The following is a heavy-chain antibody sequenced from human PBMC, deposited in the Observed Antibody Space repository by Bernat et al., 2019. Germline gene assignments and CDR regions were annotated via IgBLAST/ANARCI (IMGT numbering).Heavy chain of an antibody. CDR3: ARQYYDFWSGAKNWFDP. V-gene: IGHV4-59*08. CDR2: IYYSGST. Sequence: QVQLQESGPGLVKPSETLSLTYTVSGGSISSYYWSWIRQPPGKGLEWIGYIYYSGSTNYNPSLKSRVTISVDTSKNQFSLKLSSVTAADTAVYYCARQYYDFWSGAKNWFDPWGQGTLVTVSS. J-gene: IGHJ5*02. D-gene: IGHD3-3*01. CDR1: GGSISSYY.